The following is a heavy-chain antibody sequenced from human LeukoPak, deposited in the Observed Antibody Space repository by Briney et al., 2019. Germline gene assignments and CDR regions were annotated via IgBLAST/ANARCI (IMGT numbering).Heavy chain of an antibody. V-gene: IGHV4-59*01. D-gene: IGHD6-19*01. CDR2: IYYSGST. CDR1: GSSISSYY. J-gene: IGHJ4*02. Sequence: SETLSLTCTVSGSSISSYYWSWIRQPPGKGLEWIGYIYYSGSTNYNPSLKSRVTISVDTSKNQFSLKLSSVTAADTAVYYCARGEAVAGKNFDYWGQGTLVTVSS. CDR3: ARGEAVAGKNFDY.